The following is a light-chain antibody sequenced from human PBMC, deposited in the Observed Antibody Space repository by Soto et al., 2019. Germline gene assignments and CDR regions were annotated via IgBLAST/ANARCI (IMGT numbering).Light chain of an antibody. V-gene: IGLV2-14*03. CDR2: DVS. J-gene: IGLJ3*02. Sequence: QSALTQPASVSGSPGQSFTISCTGTSSDVGAYHSVSWYQQHPGKAPKLIIFDVSNRPSGVSNRFSGSKSGNTASLTISGLQAEDEADYYCSSFTDTGTVMFGGGTHLTVL. CDR3: SSFTDTGTVM. CDR1: SSDVGAYHS.